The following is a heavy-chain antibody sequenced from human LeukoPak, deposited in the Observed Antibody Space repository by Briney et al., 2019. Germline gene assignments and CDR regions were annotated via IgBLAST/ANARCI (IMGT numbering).Heavy chain of an antibody. J-gene: IGHJ4*02. V-gene: IGHV3-21*01. CDR1: GFTFSTFA. CDR2: IFPSGGEI. CDR3: ARAGLLFCFDY. D-gene: IGHD2-21*01. Sequence: PGGSLRLSCAASGFTFSTFAMIWVRQPPGKGLEWVSSIFPSGGEIHYADSVKGRFTISRDNARDSLFLQMNSLRVEDTAIYYCARAGLLFCFDYWGQGALVTVSS.